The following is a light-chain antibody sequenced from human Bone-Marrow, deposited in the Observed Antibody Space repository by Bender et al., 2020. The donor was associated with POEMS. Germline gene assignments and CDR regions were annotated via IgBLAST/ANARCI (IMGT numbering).Light chain of an antibody. V-gene: IGLV1-40*01. J-gene: IGLJ3*02. CDR1: SSNIGAGYN. CDR3: SSWDDSLSGWV. CDR2: TNN. Sequence: QSVLTQPPSVSGSPGQRVTISCTGTSSNIGAGYNVHWYQHLPGTAPKLVIFTNNHRPSGVPARFSGSKSGTSASLAISDIQSEDEGDYYCSSWDDSLSGWVFGGGTKLTVL.